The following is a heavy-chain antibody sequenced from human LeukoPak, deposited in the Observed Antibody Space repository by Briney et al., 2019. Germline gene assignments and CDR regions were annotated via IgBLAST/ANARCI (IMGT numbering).Heavy chain of an antibody. J-gene: IGHJ4*02. CDR2: ISWNSGSI. V-gene: IGHV3-9*01. CDR3: AKGTGGGQLVLHHFDY. CDR1: GFTFDDYA. Sequence: PGGSLRLSCAASGFTFDDYAMHWVRQAPGKGLEWVSGISWNSGSIGYADSVKGRFTISRDNAKNSLYLQMNSLRAEDTALYYCAKGTGGGQLVLHHFDYWGQGTLVTVSS. D-gene: IGHD6-13*01.